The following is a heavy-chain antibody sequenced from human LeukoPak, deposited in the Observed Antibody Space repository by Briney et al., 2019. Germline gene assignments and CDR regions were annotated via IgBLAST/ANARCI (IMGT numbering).Heavy chain of an antibody. Sequence: EGSLRLSCAASGFTFSSYAMHWVRQAPGKGLEWVAVISYDGSNKYYADSVKGRFTISRDNSKNTLYLQMNSLRAEDTAVYYCARGHYYDSSADDAFDIWGQGTMVTVSS. CDR2: ISYDGSNK. D-gene: IGHD3-22*01. J-gene: IGHJ3*02. CDR1: GFTFSSYA. CDR3: ARGHYYDSSADDAFDI. V-gene: IGHV3-30-3*01.